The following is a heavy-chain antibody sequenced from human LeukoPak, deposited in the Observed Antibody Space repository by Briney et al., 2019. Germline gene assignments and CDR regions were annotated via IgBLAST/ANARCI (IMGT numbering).Heavy chain of an antibody. CDR3: ARDPDRDYYDSSGSEFDY. J-gene: IGHJ4*02. D-gene: IGHD3-22*01. CDR1: GFTFSSYW. V-gene: IGHV3-7*01. Sequence: GGSLRLSCAASGFTFSSYWMSWVRQAPGKGLEWVANIKQDGSEKYYVDSVKGRFTISRDNAKNSLYLQMNSLRAEDTAVYYCARDPDRDYYDSSGSEFDYWGQGTLVTVSS. CDR2: IKQDGSEK.